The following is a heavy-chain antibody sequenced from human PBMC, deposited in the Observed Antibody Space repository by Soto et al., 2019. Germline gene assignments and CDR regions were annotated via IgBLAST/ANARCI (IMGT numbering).Heavy chain of an antibody. CDR3: TTEPGHY. CDR2: IRTKVNSYAT. Sequence: EVQLVESGGGLVQPGGSLKLSCAASGFTFSGAAMHWVRQASGKGLEWVGRIRTKVNSYATAYGASVKSRFTISRDDSKNTTYLQMNSLTSEDTAVYFCTTEPGHYWGQGTLVTVSS. J-gene: IGHJ4*02. CDR1: GFTFSGAA. V-gene: IGHV3-73*01. D-gene: IGHD3-10*01.